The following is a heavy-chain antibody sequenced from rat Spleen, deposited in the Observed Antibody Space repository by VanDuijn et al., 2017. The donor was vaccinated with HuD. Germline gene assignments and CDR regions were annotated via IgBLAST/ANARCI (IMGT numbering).Heavy chain of an antibody. D-gene: IGHD1-3*01. CDR2: ITAASRYT. Sequence: EVQLVESGGGLVQPGSSLKVSCVASGFTFSSYAMHWFRQAPENGIEWLAYITAASRYTHFAETVKGRFTISRDNAKNTVDMHLSSLRSEDTATYVCARETPRVATFDYWGQGVMVTVSP. CDR3: ARETPRVATFDY. CDR1: GFTFSSYA. J-gene: IGHJ2*01. V-gene: IGHV5-43*01.